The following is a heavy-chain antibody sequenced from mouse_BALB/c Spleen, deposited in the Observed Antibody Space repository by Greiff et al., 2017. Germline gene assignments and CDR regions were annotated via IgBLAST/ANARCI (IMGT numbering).Heavy chain of an antibody. Sequence: VQLQQSGPELVKPGASVKMSCKASGYTFTSYVMHWVKQKPGQGLEWIGYINPYNDGTKYNEKFKGKATLTSDKSSSTAYMELSSLTSEDSAVSYCARGGLLRAMDYWGQGTSVTVSS. CDR3: ARGGLLRAMDY. CDR1: GYTFTSYV. V-gene: IGHV1-14*01. D-gene: IGHD1-1*01. CDR2: INPYNDGT. J-gene: IGHJ4*01.